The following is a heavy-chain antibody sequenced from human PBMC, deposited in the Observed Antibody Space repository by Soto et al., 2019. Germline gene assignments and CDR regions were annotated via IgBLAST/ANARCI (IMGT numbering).Heavy chain of an antibody. CDR2: MNPNSGNT. Sequence: ASVKVSCKASGYTFTSYDMNWVRQATGQGLEWMGWMNPNSGNTGYAQKFQGRVTMTRNTSISTAYMELSSLRSEDTAVYYCAKSLNGYYDFWSGYPSAFDIWGQGTMVTVSS. V-gene: IGHV1-8*01. CDR1: GYTFTSYD. D-gene: IGHD3-3*01. CDR3: AKSLNGYYDFWSGYPSAFDI. J-gene: IGHJ3*02.